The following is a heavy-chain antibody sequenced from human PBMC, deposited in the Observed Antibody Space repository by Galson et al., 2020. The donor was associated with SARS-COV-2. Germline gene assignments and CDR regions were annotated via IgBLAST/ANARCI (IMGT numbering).Heavy chain of an antibody. Sequence: GGSLRLSCAASGFTFSNYWIHWVRQVPGKGLVWVSRISNDGGTTGYADSVRGRFTISRDNGKNTLYLQMNSLRAEDTALYYCGRQGSRAAIDYWGQGTLVTVSS. J-gene: IGHJ4*02. CDR3: GRQGSRAAIDY. CDR1: GFTFSNYW. V-gene: IGHV3-74*01. D-gene: IGHD2-15*01. CDR2: ISNDGGTT.